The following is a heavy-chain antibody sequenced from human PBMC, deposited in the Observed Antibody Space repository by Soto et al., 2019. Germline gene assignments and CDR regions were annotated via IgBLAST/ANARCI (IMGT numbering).Heavy chain of an antibody. CDR1: GFTFSSYA. J-gene: IGHJ3*01. D-gene: IGHD3-22*01. V-gene: IGHV3-30*04. Sequence: QVQLVESGGGVVQPGRSLRLSCAASGFTFSSYAMHWVRQAPGKGLEWVAVVSHDGKTEYHAASVKGRFTIYRDTSANILSLQMNSLRDEDTAVYYCGREPYISGHYSGGCDVWGQGTMVTVSS. CDR2: VSHDGKTE. CDR3: GREPYISGHYSGGCDV.